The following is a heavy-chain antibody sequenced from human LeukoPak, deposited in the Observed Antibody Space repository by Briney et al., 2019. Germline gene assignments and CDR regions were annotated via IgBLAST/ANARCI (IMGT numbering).Heavy chain of an antibody. V-gene: IGHV4-61*03. Sequence: SETLSLTCTVSGGSVSCGSYYWSWIRQPPGKGLEWIGYIYYSGSTNYNPSLKSRVTISLDTSKNHFSLKLSSVTAADTAVYYCARDISYCTSTSCSNWFDPWGQGTLVTVSS. D-gene: IGHD2-2*01. CDR2: IYYSGST. CDR3: ARDISYCTSTSCSNWFDP. CDR1: GGSVSCGSYY. J-gene: IGHJ5*02.